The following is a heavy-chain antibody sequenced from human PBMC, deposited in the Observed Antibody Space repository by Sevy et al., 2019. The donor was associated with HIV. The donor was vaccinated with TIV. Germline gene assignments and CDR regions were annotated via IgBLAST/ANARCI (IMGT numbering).Heavy chain of an antibody. Sequence: GGSLRLSCTTSGFTFSAYTMHWVRQAPGKGLEWVAIIWSDGAYQYHGDSVKGRFTISRDNSKNTLYWQMNSLRVEDTAVYYCARGGYYYDNATYYAFDSWGQGTLVTVSS. CDR3: ARGGYYYDNATYYAFDS. D-gene: IGHD3-22*01. CDR1: GFTFSAYT. CDR2: IWSDGAYQ. V-gene: IGHV3-33*01. J-gene: IGHJ4*02.